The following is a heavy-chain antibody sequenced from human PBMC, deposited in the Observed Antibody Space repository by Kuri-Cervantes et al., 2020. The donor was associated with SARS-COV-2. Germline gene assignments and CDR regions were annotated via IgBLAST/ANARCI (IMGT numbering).Heavy chain of an antibody. V-gene: IGHV3-30*03. D-gene: IGHD3-3*01. J-gene: IGHJ6*02. CDR1: GGFFSDYY. CDR2: ISYDGSNK. Sequence: GASLEISCAVYGGFFSDYYWSWVRQPPGKGLEWVAVISYDGSNKYYADSVKGRFTISRENSKNTLYLQTNSLRAEDTAVYYCARGKTYYDFWSPYPNLYGMDVWGQGTMVTVSS. CDR3: ARGKTYYDFWSPYPNLYGMDV.